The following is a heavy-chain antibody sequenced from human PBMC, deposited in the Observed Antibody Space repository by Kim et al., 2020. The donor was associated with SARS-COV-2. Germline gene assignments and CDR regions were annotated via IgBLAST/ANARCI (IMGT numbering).Heavy chain of an antibody. V-gene: IGHV5-51*01. CDR3: ARRIAVAGTAYYGMDV. D-gene: IGHD6-13*01. J-gene: IGHJ6*02. CDR2: IFPGDSDT. CDR1: GYRFTNYW. Sequence: GESLKISCKGSGYRFTNYWIGWVRQMPGKGLEWMGIIFPGDSDTRYSPSFQGQVTISADKSITTAYLQWSSLKASDTAMYYCARRIAVAGTAYYGMDVWGQGTTVTVSS.